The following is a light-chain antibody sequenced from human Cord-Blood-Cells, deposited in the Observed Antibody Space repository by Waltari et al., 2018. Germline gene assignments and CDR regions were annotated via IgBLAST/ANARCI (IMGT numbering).Light chain of an antibody. V-gene: IGKV1-33*01. J-gene: IGKJ2*01. CDR2: DAS. CDR1: QDISNY. CDR3: QQYDNLHT. Sequence: DIQLTQSPFTLFASVGDRVNITCQASQDISNYLNWYQQKPGKAPKLLNYDASNLETGVPSRCSGSGSGTDFTFTISSLQPEDIATYYCQQYDNLHTFGQGTKLEIK.